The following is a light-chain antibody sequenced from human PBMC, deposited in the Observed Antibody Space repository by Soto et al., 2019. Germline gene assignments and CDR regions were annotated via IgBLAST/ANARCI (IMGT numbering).Light chain of an antibody. CDR2: GTS. Sequence: EIVFTQSPGTLSLSPEERATLSCRASQSVGSIYLAWYQQKPGQAPRLLIYGTSSRATGIPDRFSGSGSGTDFTLTISRLEPEDFAVYYCQQYGTSPRAFGQGTRWIS. V-gene: IGKV3-20*01. CDR3: QQYGTSPRA. CDR1: QSVGSIY. J-gene: IGKJ1*01.